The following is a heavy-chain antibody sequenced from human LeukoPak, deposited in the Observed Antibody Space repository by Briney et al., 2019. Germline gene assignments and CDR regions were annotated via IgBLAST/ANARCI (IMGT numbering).Heavy chain of an antibody. V-gene: IGHV3-74*01. CDR3: ARDPYGSGSR. CDR2: INSDGSTT. D-gene: IGHD3-10*01. J-gene: IGHJ4*02. Sequence: TGGSLRLSCAASGFTFSSYAMNWVRQAPGKGLVWVSRINSDGSTTNYADSVKGRFTISRDNAKNTLYLQMNSLRTEDTAVYYCARDPYGSGSRWGQGTLVTVSS. CDR1: GFTFSSYA.